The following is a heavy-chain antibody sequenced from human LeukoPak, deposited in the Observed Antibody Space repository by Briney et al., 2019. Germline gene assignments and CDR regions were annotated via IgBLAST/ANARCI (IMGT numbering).Heavy chain of an antibody. CDR2: IIPIFGTA. Sequence: SVKVSCKASGGTFSSYAISWVRQAPGQGLEWMGGIIPIFGTANYAQKFQGRVTITADESTSTAYMELSSLRSKDTAVYYCARGDLGGDWEYYYYGMDVWGQGTTVTVSS. V-gene: IGHV1-69*13. D-gene: IGHD2-21*02. J-gene: IGHJ6*02. CDR3: ARGDLGGDWEYYYYGMDV. CDR1: GGTFSSYA.